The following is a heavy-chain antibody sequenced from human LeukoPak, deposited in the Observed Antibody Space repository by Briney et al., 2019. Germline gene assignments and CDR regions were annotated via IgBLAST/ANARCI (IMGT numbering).Heavy chain of an antibody. D-gene: IGHD3-22*01. J-gene: IGHJ3*02. CDR1: GYSFTSYW. CDR3: ARRLFTYYYDSSGYLDAFDI. Sequence: GESLKISCKGSGYSFTSYWIGWVRQMPGKGLEWMGIIYPGDSDTRYSPSFQGQVTISADKSISTAYLQWSSLKASDTAMYYCARRLFTYYYDSSGYLDAFDIWGQGTMVTVSS. V-gene: IGHV5-51*01. CDR2: IYPGDSDT.